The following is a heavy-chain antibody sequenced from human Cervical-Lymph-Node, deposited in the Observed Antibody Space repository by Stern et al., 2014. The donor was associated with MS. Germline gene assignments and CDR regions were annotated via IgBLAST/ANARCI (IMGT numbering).Heavy chain of an antibody. CDR3: ARIRSMATDYYYGMDV. CDR1: GFSLSTSGMC. CDR2: IDWDDDK. Sequence: SGPALVKPTQTLTLTCTFSGFSLSTSGMCVSWIRQPPGKALEWLALIDWDDDKYYSTSLKTRLTISKDTSKNQVVLTMNNMDPVDTATYYCARIRSMATDYYYGMDVWGQGTTVTVSS. J-gene: IGHJ6*02. D-gene: IGHD5-24*01. V-gene: IGHV2-70*01.